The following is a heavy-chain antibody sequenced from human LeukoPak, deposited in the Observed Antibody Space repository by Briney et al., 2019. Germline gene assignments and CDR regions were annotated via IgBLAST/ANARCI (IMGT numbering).Heavy chain of an antibody. CDR1: GYTFASYY. CDR2: INPSGGST. Sequence: ASVKVSCKSSGYTFASYYMYWVRQAPGQGLEWMGIINPSGGSTSYAQKFQGRVTMTRDTSTSTVYMELSSLRSEDTAVYYCARDSGMVRGTVDYWGQGTLVTVSS. D-gene: IGHD3-10*01. J-gene: IGHJ4*02. V-gene: IGHV1-46*01. CDR3: ARDSGMVRGTVDY.